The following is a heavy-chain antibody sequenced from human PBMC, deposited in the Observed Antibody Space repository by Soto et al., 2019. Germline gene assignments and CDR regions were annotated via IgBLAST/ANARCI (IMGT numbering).Heavy chain of an antibody. J-gene: IGHJ6*02. Sequence: GVLSVSCEAAGLTLSSYGMRWVRQAPGKGLEWVAVISYDGSNKYYADSVKGRFTISRDNSKNTLYLQMNSLRAEDTAVYYCAKVGAVAGLYYYYGMDVWGQGSTVT. D-gene: IGHD6-19*01. CDR3: AKVGAVAGLYYYYGMDV. CDR1: GLTLSSYG. CDR2: ISYDGSNK. V-gene: IGHV3-30*18.